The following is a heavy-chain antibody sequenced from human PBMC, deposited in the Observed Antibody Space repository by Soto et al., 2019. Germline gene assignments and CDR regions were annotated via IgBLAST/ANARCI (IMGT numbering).Heavy chain of an antibody. CDR2: IWYDGSNK. Sequence: GGSLRLSCAASGFTFSSYGMHWVRQAPGKGLEWVGVIWYDGSNKYYADSVKGRFTISRDNSKNMLYLQMNSLRAEDTAVYYCAREVDTAMAPNAFDIWGQGTMVTVSS. J-gene: IGHJ3*02. V-gene: IGHV3-33*01. CDR1: GFTFSSYG. CDR3: AREVDTAMAPNAFDI. D-gene: IGHD5-18*01.